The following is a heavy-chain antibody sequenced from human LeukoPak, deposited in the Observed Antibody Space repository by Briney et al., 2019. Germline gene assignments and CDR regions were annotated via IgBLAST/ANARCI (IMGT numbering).Heavy chain of an antibody. V-gene: IGHV3-23*01. CDR2: ISGSGGST. J-gene: IGHJ4*02. CDR1: GFTFSSYA. Sequence: GGSLGLSCAASGFTFSSYAMSWVRQAPGKGLEWVSAISGSGGSTYYADSVEGRFTISRDNSKNTLYLQMNSLRAEDTAVYYCAKALRPYYYDSSGFFLFDYWGQGTLVTVSS. CDR3: AKALRPYYYDSSGFFLFDY. D-gene: IGHD3-22*01.